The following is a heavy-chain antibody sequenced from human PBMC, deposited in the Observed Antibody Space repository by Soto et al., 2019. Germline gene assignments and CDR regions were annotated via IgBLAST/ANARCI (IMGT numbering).Heavy chain of an antibody. D-gene: IGHD3-10*01. V-gene: IGHV3-53*01. CDR3: ARVRGVIPSYYYYGMDV. Sequence: GSLRLSCAASGFTVSSNYMSWVRQAPGKGLEWVSVIYSGGSTYYADSVKGRFTISRDNSKNTLYLQMNSLRAEDTAVYYCARVRGVIPSYYYYGMDVWGQGTTVTVSS. J-gene: IGHJ6*02. CDR1: GFTVSSNY. CDR2: IYSGGST.